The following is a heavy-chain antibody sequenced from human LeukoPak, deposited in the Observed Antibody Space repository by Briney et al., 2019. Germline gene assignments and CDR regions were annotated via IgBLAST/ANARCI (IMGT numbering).Heavy chain of an antibody. CDR2: VYHSGST. Sequence: SETLSLTCAVSGGSISSDNWWSWVRQPPGKGLEWIGEVYHSGSTNYNPSLKSRVTLSVDKSKNKFSLKLSSVTAADTAVYYCARDGVGSGCFDSWGQGTLVTVSS. V-gene: IGHV4-4*02. J-gene: IGHJ4*02. CDR1: GGSISSDNW. D-gene: IGHD6-25*01. CDR3: ARDGVGSGCFDS.